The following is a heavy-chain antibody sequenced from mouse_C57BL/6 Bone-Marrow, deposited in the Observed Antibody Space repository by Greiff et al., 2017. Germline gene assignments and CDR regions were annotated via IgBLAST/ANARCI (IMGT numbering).Heavy chain of an antibody. D-gene: IGHD2-12*01. J-gene: IGHJ4*01. CDR3: ASPYYSFFYAMDY. V-gene: IGHV14-2*01. CDR2: IDPEDGET. Sequence: VQLQQSGAELVKPGASVKLSCTASGFNIKDYYMHWVKQRTEQGLEWIGKIDPEDGETKYAPKFQGKATITADTSSNTASLQLSSLTSEDTAVYYCASPYYSFFYAMDYWGQGTSVTVSS. CDR1: GFNIKDYY.